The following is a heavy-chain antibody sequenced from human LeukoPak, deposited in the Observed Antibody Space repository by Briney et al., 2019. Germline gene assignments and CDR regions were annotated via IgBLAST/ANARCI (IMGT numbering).Heavy chain of an antibody. Sequence: ASVKVSCKASGYTFTSYAMNWVRQAPGQGLEWMGWINTNTVNPTYAQGFTGRFVFSLDTSVSTAYLQISSLKAEDTAVYYCARDPTTGLATVTTDYWGQGTLVTVSS. D-gene: IGHD4-17*01. J-gene: IGHJ4*02. V-gene: IGHV7-4-1*02. CDR3: ARDPTTGLATVTTDY. CDR1: GYTFTSYA. CDR2: INTNTVNP.